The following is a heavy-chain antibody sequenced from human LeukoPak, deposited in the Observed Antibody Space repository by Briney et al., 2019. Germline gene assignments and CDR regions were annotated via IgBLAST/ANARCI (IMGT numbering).Heavy chain of an antibody. CDR2: INHSGST. CDR3: ARTSITMVRGVINNYYYYYMDV. V-gene: IGHV4-34*01. Sequence: SETLSLTCAVYGGSFSGYYWSWIRQPPGKGLEWIGEINHSGSTNYNPSLRSRVTISVDTSKNQFSLRLSSVTAADTAVYYCARTSITMVRGVINNYYYYYMDVWGKGTTVTISS. D-gene: IGHD3-10*01. J-gene: IGHJ6*03. CDR1: GGSFSGYY.